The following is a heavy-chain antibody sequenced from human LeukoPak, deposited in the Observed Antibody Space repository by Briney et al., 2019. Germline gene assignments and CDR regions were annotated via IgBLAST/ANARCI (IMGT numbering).Heavy chain of an antibody. V-gene: IGHV3-30*04. CDR3: ASGATYYYASGSYGGFDY. D-gene: IGHD3-10*01. CDR2: ISYDGSNK. Sequence: PGGSLRLSCAASALTFSSYAMHWVRQAPGKGLEWVAVISYDGSNKYYADSVKGRFTISRDNSKNTLYLQMNSLRAEDTAVYYCASGATYYYASGSYGGFDYWGQGTLVTVSS. CDR1: ALTFSSYA. J-gene: IGHJ4*02.